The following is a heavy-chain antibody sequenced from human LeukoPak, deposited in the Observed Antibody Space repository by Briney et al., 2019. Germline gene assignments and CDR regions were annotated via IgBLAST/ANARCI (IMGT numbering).Heavy chain of an antibody. CDR3: ARQYWDDSKLDY. J-gene: IGHJ4*02. CDR2: IYHSGST. Sequence: SETLSLTCAVSGYSISSGYYWDWIRQPPGKGLEWIGNIYHSGSTNYNPSLKSRVTISVDTSKNQFSLKLSFVTAADTAVYYCARQYWDDSKLDYWGQGTLVTVSS. CDR1: GYSISSGYY. D-gene: IGHD3-22*01. V-gene: IGHV4-38-2*01.